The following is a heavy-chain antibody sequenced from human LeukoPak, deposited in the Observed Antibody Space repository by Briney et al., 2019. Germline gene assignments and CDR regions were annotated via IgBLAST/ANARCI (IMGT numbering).Heavy chain of an antibody. J-gene: IGHJ4*02. CDR2: ISTSGGST. D-gene: IGHD6-19*01. Sequence: PVGSLRLSCAASGFTFSNYAMSWVRQAPGKGLEWVSAISTSGGSTYHADSVKGRFSISRDNLKKTLYLQMNSLRDEDTAVYYCARDSSGDLDYWGQGTLVTVSS. V-gene: IGHV3-23*01. CDR1: GFTFSNYA. CDR3: ARDSSGDLDY.